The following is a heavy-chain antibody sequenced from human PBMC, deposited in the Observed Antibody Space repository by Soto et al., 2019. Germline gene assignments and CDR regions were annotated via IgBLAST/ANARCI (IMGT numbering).Heavy chain of an antibody. CDR2: IYYSGST. V-gene: IGHV4-61*01. J-gene: IGHJ4*02. Sequence: SETLSLTCTVSGGYVSSGSYYWSWIRQPPGKGLEWIGYIYYSGSTNYNPSLKSRVTISVDTSKNQFSLKLSSVTAADTAVYYCARIEKGNYVPHTFDYWGQGTLVTVSS. CDR1: GGYVSSGSYY. CDR3: ARIEKGNYVPHTFDY. D-gene: IGHD4-4*01.